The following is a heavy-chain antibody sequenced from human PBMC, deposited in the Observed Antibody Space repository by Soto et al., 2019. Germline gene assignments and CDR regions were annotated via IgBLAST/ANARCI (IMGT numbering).Heavy chain of an antibody. V-gene: IGHV1-69*01. CDR3: ARTRGGVVINYYGMDV. CDR1: GGTFRSYA. D-gene: IGHD3-3*01. J-gene: IGHJ6*02. CDR2: IIPIFGTA. Sequence: QVQLVQSGAEVKKPGSTVKVSCKASGGTFRSYAISWVRQAPGQGLEWMGGIIPIFGTANYAQKFQGRVTITADESTSTAYMELSSLRSEDTAVYYCARTRGGVVINYYGMDVWGQGTTVTVSS.